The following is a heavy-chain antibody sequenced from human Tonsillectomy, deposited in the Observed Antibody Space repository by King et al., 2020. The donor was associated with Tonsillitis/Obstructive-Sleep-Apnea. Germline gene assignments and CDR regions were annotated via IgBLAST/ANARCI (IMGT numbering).Heavy chain of an antibody. V-gene: IGHV2-5*02. CDR1: GFSLSTSGVG. CDR2: IYLADDK. CDR3: AHRRNEQQWLDGACDY. J-gene: IGHJ4*02. D-gene: IGHD6-19*01. Sequence: TLKESGPTLVKPTQTLTLTCTFSGFSLSTSGVGVGWIRQPPGKALEWLALIYLADDKYYSPSLKSRLTITKDTSKNQVVLTMTNMDPVDTATYYCAHRRNEQQWLDGACDYWGQGTLVTVSS.